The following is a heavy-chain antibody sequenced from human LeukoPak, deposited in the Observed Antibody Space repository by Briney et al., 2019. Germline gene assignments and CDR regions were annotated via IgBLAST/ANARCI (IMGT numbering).Heavy chain of an antibody. J-gene: IGHJ5*02. CDR3: AKDHDHENQWFDP. D-gene: IGHD2/OR15-2a*01. V-gene: IGHV1-69*13. CDR1: GYTFSSYA. CDR2: IIPIFGTA. Sequence: SVKVSCTASGYTFSSYAISWVRQAPGQGLEWMGGIIPIFGTANYAQKFQGRVTITADESTSTAYMELSSLRSEDTAVYYCAKDHDHENQWFDPWGQGTLVTVSS.